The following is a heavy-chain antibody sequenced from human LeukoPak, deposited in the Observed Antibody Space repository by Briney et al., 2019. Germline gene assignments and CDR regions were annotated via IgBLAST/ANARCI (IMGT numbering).Heavy chain of an antibody. D-gene: IGHD6-13*01. CDR3: ARGYSSSWRGRYFDY. CDR1: GYTFTSYA. Sequence: ASVKVSCKASGYTFTSYAMHWVRQAPGQRLEWMGWINAGNGNTKYSQKFQGRVTITRDTSASTAYMELSSLRSEDTAVYYCARGYSSSWRGRYFDYWRQGTLVTVSS. CDR2: INAGNGNT. J-gene: IGHJ4*02. V-gene: IGHV1-3*01.